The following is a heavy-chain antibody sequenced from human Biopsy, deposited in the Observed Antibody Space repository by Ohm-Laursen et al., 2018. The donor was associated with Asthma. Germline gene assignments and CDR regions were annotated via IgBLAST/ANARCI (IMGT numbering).Heavy chain of an antibody. CDR1: GFTFDNYT. CDR2: IPYDGRNT. J-gene: IGHJ6*02. CDR3: ARGGLHYYEYYGMDV. V-gene: IGHV3-30*04. Sequence: LSLTCAASGFTFDNYTMHWVRQAPGKGLEWVTIIPYDGRNTYYADSVEGRFTISRDNSKNTLFLQLSSLRPEDTAVYYCARGGLHYYEYYGMDVWGQGTTVTVSS. D-gene: IGHD2-21*02.